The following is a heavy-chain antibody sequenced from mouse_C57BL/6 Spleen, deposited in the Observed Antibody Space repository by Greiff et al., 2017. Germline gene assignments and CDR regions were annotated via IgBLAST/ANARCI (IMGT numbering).Heavy chain of an antibody. CDR1: GYTFTDYE. Sequence: QVQLQQSGAELVRPGASVTLSCKASGYTFTDYEMHWVKQTPVHGLEWIGAIDPETGGTAYNQKFKGKAILTADKSSSTAYMELRSLTSEDSAVYYCTRSSPDDDDEGLAMDYWGQGTSVTVSS. V-gene: IGHV1-15*01. D-gene: IGHD2-4*01. CDR2: IDPETGGT. J-gene: IGHJ4*01. CDR3: TRSSPDDDDEGLAMDY.